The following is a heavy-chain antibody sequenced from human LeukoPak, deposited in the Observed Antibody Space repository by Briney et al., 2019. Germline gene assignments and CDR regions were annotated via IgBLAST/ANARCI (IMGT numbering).Heavy chain of an antibody. Sequence: SVKVSCKASGDTFRTHAISWVRQAPGHGLEWMGRIIPIDDVTNYAQNFQGRVTITADKSTADKSTSTAYMELTYLRPEDTAVYYCARQVLDASRWFYYYALDVWGQGTTVTVSS. CDR1: GDTFRTHA. CDR2: IIPIDDVT. CDR3: ARQVLDASRWFYYYALDV. J-gene: IGHJ6*02. V-gene: IGHV1-69*04. D-gene: IGHD6-13*01.